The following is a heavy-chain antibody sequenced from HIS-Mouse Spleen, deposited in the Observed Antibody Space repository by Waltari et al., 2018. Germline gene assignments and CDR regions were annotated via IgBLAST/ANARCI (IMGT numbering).Heavy chain of an antibody. Sequence: QLQLQESGPGRVKPSETLSLTCTVPGGPISSSSYYGGWTRQPPGKGLEWIGSIYYSGSTYYNPSLKSRVTISVDTSKNQFSLKLSSVTAADTAVYYCAREIPYSSSWYDWYFDLWGRGTLVTVSS. V-gene: IGHV4-39*07. CDR3: AREIPYSSSWYDWYFDL. CDR2: IYYSGST. CDR1: GGPISSSSYY. J-gene: IGHJ2*01. D-gene: IGHD6-13*01.